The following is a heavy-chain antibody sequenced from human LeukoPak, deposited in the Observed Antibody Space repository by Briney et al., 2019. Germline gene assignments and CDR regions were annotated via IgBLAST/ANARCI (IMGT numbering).Heavy chain of an antibody. CDR3: VNYYDSSDYQQPNHFDY. Sequence: PSETQSLTCTVSGGSISSSSYYWGWIRQPPGKGLDWIGSIYYSGSTYYNPSLKSRSTISVDTSKNQFSLKLSSVTAADTAVYYCVNYYDSSDYQQPNHFDYWGQGTLVTVSS. V-gene: IGHV4-39*01. CDR2: IYYSGST. D-gene: IGHD3-22*01. J-gene: IGHJ4*02. CDR1: GGSISSSSYY.